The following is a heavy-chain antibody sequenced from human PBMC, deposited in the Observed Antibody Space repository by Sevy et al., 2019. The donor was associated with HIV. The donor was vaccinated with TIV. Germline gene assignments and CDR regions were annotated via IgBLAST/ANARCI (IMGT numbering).Heavy chain of an antibody. J-gene: IGHJ3*02. Sequence: SETLSLTCTVSGGSISSYYWSWIRQPPGKGLEWIGYIYYSGSTNYNPSLKSRVTISVDTSKNQFSLKLSSVTAAGTAVYYCARGGAVTFGGVIVKSAFDIWGQGTMVTVSS. D-gene: IGHD3-16*02. V-gene: IGHV4-59*01. CDR2: IYYSGST. CDR1: GGSISSYY. CDR3: ARGGAVTFGGVIVKSAFDI.